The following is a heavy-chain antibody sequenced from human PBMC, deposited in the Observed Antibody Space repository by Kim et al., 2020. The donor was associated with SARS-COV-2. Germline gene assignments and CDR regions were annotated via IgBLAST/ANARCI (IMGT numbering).Heavy chain of an antibody. Sequence: GGSLRLSCAASGFTFSSYAMSWVRQAPGKGLEWVSAISGSGGSTYYADSVKGRFTISRDNSKNTLYLQMNSLRAEDTAVYYCAKEYDILTGYYIGYFDYWGQGTLVTVSS. CDR3: AKEYDILTGYYIGYFDY. D-gene: IGHD3-9*01. V-gene: IGHV3-23*01. CDR1: GFTFSSYA. CDR2: ISGSGGST. J-gene: IGHJ4*02.